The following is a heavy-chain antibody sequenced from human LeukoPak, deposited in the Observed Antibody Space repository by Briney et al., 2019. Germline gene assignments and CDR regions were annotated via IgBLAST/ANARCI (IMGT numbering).Heavy chain of an antibody. J-gene: IGHJ4*02. CDR2: IYYSRNT. CDR3: AGDFGSGSYRFDY. Sequence: PSETLSLTCTVSGDSLRGYSWSWVRQPPGRGLEWIGYIYYSRNTIYNPSLRSRVTISIDTSKNQFSMKLSSVTAADTAVYYCAGDFGSGSYRFDYWGQGTLVTVSS. CDR1: GDSLRGYS. D-gene: IGHD3-10*01. V-gene: IGHV4-59*12.